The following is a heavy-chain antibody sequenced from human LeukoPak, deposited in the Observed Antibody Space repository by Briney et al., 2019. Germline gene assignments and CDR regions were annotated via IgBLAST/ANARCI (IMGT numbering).Heavy chain of an antibody. J-gene: IGHJ6*02. CDR2: IKQDGSEK. CDR1: GFTFSNYW. Sequence: GGSLRLSCAASGFTFSNYWVNWVRQAPGKGLEWVANIKQDGSEKYYVDSVKGRFTISRDNAKNSLYLQMNSLRAEDTAVYYCVRAMDVWGQGTTVTVSS. V-gene: IGHV3-7*04. CDR3: VRAMDV.